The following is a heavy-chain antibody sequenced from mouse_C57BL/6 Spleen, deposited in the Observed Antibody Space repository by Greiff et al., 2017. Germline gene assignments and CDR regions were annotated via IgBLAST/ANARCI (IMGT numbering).Heavy chain of an antibody. V-gene: IGHV3-6*01. CDR2: ISYDGSN. CDR1: GYSITSGYY. CDR3: ARAGTTVVAPYYFDY. J-gene: IGHJ2*01. D-gene: IGHD1-1*01. Sequence: DVQLQESGPGLVKPSQSLSLTCSVTGYSITSGYYWNWIRQFPGNKLEWMGYISYDGSNNYNPSLKNRISITRDTSKNQFFLKLNSVTTEDTATYYCARAGTTVVAPYYFDYWGQGTTLTVSS.